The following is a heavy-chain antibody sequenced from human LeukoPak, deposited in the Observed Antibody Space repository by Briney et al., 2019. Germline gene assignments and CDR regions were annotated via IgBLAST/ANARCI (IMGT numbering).Heavy chain of an antibody. CDR1: GYTFTDYY. CDR2: IKPNSGGT. D-gene: IGHD1-20*01. V-gene: IGHV1-2*02. Sequence: ASVKVSCKASGYTFTDYYIHWVRQAPGQGLKWMGCIKPNSGGTKYAQTFQGRVTMTGDTSINTAYMELSRLTYDDTAVYYCAGLPRYNWNEPLDYWGQGTLVTVSS. CDR3: AGLPRYNWNEPLDY. J-gene: IGHJ4*02.